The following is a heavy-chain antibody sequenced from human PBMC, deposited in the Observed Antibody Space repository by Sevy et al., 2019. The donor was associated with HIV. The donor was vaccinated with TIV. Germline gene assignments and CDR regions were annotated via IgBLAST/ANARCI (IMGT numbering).Heavy chain of an antibody. CDR1: GFTFSSYG. J-gene: IGHJ4*02. Sequence: GGSLRLSCAASGFTFSSYGMHWVRQAPGKGLEWVAVIWYDGSNKYYADSVKGRFTISRDNSKNTLYLQMNSLRAEDTAVYYCARDPGARYAQQLVPYYLDYWGQGTLVTVSS. V-gene: IGHV3-33*01. CDR2: IWYDGSNK. D-gene: IGHD6-13*01. CDR3: ARDPGARYAQQLVPYYLDY.